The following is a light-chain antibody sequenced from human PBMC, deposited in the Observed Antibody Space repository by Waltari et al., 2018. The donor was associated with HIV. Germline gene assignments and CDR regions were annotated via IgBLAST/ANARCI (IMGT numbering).Light chain of an antibody. CDR1: SSNIGSNT. CDR2: INK. V-gene: IGLV1-44*01. J-gene: IGLJ2*01. Sequence: QSVLTQPPSESGTPGQRVTISCSGSSSNIGSNTSNWYQQLPGTAPKLLIYINKQRPSGVPDRFSGSKSGTSASLAISGLQAEDEADYYCAAWDDSLNGHVVFGGGTKLTVL. CDR3: AAWDDSLNGHVV.